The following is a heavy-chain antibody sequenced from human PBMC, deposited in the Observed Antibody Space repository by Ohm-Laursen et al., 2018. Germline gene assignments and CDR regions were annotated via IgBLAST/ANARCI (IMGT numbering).Heavy chain of an antibody. J-gene: IGHJ4*02. V-gene: IGHV1-46*01. Sequence: GASVKVSCKPSGFTFTSYFLHWVRQAPGQGLEWMGIINPTDDSTFITQKFQGRVSMTRDTSTSTVYMELTSLRSEDTAVYYCARDKVYGDLSWSKYRPYYFDSWGQGTLVTVSS. CDR3: ARDKVYGDLSWSKYRPYYFDS. CDR1: GFTFTSYF. CDR2: INPTDDST. D-gene: IGHD4-17*01.